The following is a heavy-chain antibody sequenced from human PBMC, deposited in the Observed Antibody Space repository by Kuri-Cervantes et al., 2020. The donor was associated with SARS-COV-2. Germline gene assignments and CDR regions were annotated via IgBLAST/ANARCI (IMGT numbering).Heavy chain of an antibody. V-gene: IGHV3-23*01. CDR2: ISGSGGST. CDR1: GFTFSSYA. J-gene: IGHJ6*02. CDR3: AKGDYCSSTSCYSYYYYYGMDV. Sequence: GGSLRLSCAASGFTFSSYAMSWVRQAPGKGLEWVSAISGSGGSTYYADSVKGRFTISRDNSKNTLYLQMNNLRAEDTAVYYCAKGDYCSSTSCYSYYYYYGMDVWGQGTTVTVSS. D-gene: IGHD2-2*01.